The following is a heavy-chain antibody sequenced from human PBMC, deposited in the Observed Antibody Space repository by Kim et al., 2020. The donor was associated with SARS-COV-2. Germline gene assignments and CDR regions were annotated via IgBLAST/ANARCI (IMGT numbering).Heavy chain of an antibody. Sequence: GGSLRLSCAASGFTFSSYGMHWVRQAPGKGLEWVAVIWYDGSNKYYADSVKGRFTISRDNSKNTLYLQMNSLRAEDTAVYYCARDNDGSSCGWGMDVWGQGTTVTVSS. D-gene: IGHD6-13*01. CDR3: ARDNDGSSCGWGMDV. CDR2: IWYDGSNK. V-gene: IGHV3-33*01. J-gene: IGHJ6*02. CDR1: GFTFSSYG.